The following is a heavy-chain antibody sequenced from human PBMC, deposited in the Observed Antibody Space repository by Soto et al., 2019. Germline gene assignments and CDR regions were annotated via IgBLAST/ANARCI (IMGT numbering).Heavy chain of an antibody. CDR3: ARVGSRLPLFDY. D-gene: IGHD5-12*01. CDR2: IYYSGST. V-gene: IGHV4-59*01. CDR1: GGSISSYY. J-gene: IGHJ4*02. Sequence: PSETLSLTCTVSGGSISSYYWSWIRQPPGKGLEWIGYIYYSGSTNYNPSLKSRVTMSVDTSKNQFSLKLSSVTAADTAVYYCARVGSRLPLFDYWGQGTLLTLSS.